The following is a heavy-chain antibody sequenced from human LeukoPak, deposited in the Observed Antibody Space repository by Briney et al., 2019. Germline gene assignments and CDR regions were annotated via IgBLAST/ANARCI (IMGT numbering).Heavy chain of an antibody. CDR3: ARGSSGWYY. D-gene: IGHD6-19*01. V-gene: IGHV4-59*12. J-gene: IGHJ4*02. CDR2: ISDSGSS. CDR1: GGSINGYY. Sequence: SETLSLTCTVSGGSINGYYWFWIRQPPGKGLAWIGFISDSGSSNYNPSLKSQVSISADTSKNQFSLKLSSVTAADTAVYYCARGSSGWYYWGQGTLVTVSS.